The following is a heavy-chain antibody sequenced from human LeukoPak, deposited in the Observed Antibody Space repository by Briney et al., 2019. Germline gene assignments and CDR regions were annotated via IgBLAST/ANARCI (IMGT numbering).Heavy chain of an antibody. V-gene: IGHV3-33*01. Sequence: GRSLRLSCAASGFTFSSYGMHWVRQAPGKGLEWVAVIWYDGSNKYYADSVKGRFTFSRDNSKNTLYLQMNSLRAEDTAVYYCARDFVRAFDIWGQGTMVTVSS. D-gene: IGHD3-3*01. CDR3: ARDFVRAFDI. CDR2: IWYDGSNK. CDR1: GFTFSSYG. J-gene: IGHJ3*02.